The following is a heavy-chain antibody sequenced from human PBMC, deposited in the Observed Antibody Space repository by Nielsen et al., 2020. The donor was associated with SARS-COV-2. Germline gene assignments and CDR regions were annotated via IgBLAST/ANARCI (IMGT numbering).Heavy chain of an antibody. CDR1: GYTFSNFG. Sequence: ASVKVSCKASGYTFSNFGLSWVRQAPGRGLEWIGWISGFNGNTNYLQKFKGRVTMTTHSSTGTVYMELRSLRADDKAIYYCARWRTYGNGWDFWGQGTLVTVSS. D-gene: IGHD6-19*01. CDR3: ARWRTYGNGWDF. J-gene: IGHJ4*02. V-gene: IGHV1-18*01. CDR2: ISGFNGNT.